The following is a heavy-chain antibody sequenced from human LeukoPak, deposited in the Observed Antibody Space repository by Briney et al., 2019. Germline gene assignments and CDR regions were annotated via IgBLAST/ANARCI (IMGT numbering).Heavy chain of an antibody. Sequence: SETLSLTCTVSGYSISSGYYWGWIRQPAGKGLEWIGRIYTSGNTNYNPSLKSRVTMSVDSSKNQFSLNLSSVTAADTAVYYCARGTVTMDYWGRGTLVTVSS. CDR1: GYSISSGYY. CDR3: ARGTVTMDY. V-gene: IGHV4-4*07. CDR2: IYTSGNT. D-gene: IGHD4-17*01. J-gene: IGHJ4*02.